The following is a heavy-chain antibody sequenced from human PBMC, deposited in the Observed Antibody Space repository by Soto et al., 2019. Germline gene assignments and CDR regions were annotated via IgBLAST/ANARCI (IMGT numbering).Heavy chain of an antibody. CDR3: ASSIAAACACFDY. D-gene: IGHD6-13*01. J-gene: IGHJ4*02. Sequence: LSLTCTVSGGSVSSGSYYWSWIRQPPGKGLEWIGYIYYSGSTNYNPSLKSRATISVDTSKNQFSLKLSSVTAADTAVSSCASSIAAACACFDYCDQETRGTVSS. CDR2: IYYSGST. CDR1: GGSVSSGSYY. V-gene: IGHV4-61*01.